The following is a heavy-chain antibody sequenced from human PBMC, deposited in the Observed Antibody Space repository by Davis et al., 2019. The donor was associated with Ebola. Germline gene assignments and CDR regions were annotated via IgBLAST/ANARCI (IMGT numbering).Heavy chain of an antibody. Sequence: GGSLRLSCAASGFTFRSYGMHWVRQAPGKGLEWVTFIRYDGSKKYYADSVKGRFTISRDNAKNSLYLQMNSLRAEDTAVYYCARQIAVAAPWGQGTLVTVSS. V-gene: IGHV3-30*02. J-gene: IGHJ5*02. CDR3: ARQIAVAAP. CDR2: IRYDGSKK. CDR1: GFTFRSYG. D-gene: IGHD6-19*01.